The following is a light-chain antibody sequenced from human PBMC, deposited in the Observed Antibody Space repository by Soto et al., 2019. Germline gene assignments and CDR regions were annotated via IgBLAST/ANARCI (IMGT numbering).Light chain of an antibody. V-gene: IGKV3-20*01. CDR1: QSVTSNY. Sequence: ENVLTQSPGTLSWSPGERATLSCRVSQSVTSNYIAWYQQKPGQAPRLLIYGASSRATGIPDRFSGSGSGTDFTLTISRLEPADFAVYYCQRYGSSRPWTFGQGNKVDIK. J-gene: IGKJ1*01. CDR3: QRYGSSRPWT. CDR2: GAS.